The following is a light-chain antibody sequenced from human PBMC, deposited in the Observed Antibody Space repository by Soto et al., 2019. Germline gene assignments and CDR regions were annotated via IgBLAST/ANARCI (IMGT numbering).Light chain of an antibody. V-gene: IGKV3-20*01. Sequence: EIVLTQSPGTLSLSPGERATLSCRASQSVSSSYLAWYRQKPGHAPRLLIYAASSRATGIPARFSGSGSGTDFTLTISRLEPEDFAVYYCQQYGSSPYTFGQGTKLEIK. CDR1: QSVSSSY. CDR2: AAS. CDR3: QQYGSSPYT. J-gene: IGKJ2*01.